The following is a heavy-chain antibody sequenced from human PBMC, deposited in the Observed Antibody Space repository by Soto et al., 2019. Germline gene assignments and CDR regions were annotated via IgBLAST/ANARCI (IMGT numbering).Heavy chain of an antibody. D-gene: IGHD6-19*01. J-gene: IGHJ4*02. CDR2: INQIGST. V-gene: IGHV4-34*01. Sequence: QVQLQQWGAGLLKPSETLSLTCAVYGGSFSGYYWNWIRQPPGKGLEWIGEINQIGSTNYNPSLXIXVXIPXDTSKNQFSQKLSSASAADTAVYYCARGYGSIFDYWGQGTLVTVSS. CDR3: ARGYGSIFDY. CDR1: GGSFSGYY.